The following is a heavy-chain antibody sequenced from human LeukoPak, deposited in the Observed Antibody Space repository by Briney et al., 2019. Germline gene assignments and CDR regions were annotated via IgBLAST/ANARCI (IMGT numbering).Heavy chain of an antibody. D-gene: IGHD5-12*01. CDR1: GFTFSSYS. CDR3: ARYLATSYYYYYYMDV. J-gene: IGHJ6*03. Sequence: GGSLRLSCAASGFTFSSYSMNWVRQAPGKGLEWVSSISSSSSYIYYADSVKGRFTISRDNAKNSLYLQMNSLRAGDTAVYYCARYLATSYYYYYYMDVWGKGTTVTVSS. CDR2: ISSSSSYI. V-gene: IGHV3-21*01.